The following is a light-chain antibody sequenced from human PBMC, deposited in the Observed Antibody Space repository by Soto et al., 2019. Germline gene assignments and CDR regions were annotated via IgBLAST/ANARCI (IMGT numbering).Light chain of an antibody. CDR3: QQYNSYSLT. J-gene: IGKJ4*01. V-gene: IGKV1-5*03. CDR2: NAS. Sequence: DIQMTQSPSTLSASVGDRVTLTCRASQSISSWLAWYQQKPGKAPNLLIFNASSLESGVPSRFSGSGSGTEFTLTISSLQPDDFAAYYCQQYNSYSLTFGQGTKVEIK. CDR1: QSISSW.